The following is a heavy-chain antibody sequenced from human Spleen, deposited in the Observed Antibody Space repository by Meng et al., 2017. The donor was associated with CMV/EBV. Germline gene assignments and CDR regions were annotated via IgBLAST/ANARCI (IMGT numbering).Heavy chain of an antibody. D-gene: IGHD5-18*01. J-gene: IGHJ6*02. CDR2: IIPIFGTA. CDR3: ARARWSVDTDNYYYYGMDV. V-gene: IGHV1-69*05. CDR1: GGTFSSYA. Sequence: SVKVSCKASGGTFSSYASSWVRQAPGQGLEWMGGIIPIFGTANYAQKFQGRVTITTDESTSTAYMELSSLRSEDTAVYYCARARWSVDTDNYYYYGMDVWGQGTTVTVSS.